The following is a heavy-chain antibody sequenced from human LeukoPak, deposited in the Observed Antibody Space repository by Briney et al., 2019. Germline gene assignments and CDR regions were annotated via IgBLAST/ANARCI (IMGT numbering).Heavy chain of an antibody. CDR1: GGTFTTYA. V-gene: IGHV1-69*06. Sequence: SVKVSCKTSGGTFTTYAFSWLRQAPGQGLEWMGGITPIFGTENYAQKFQGRVTITADISTSTAYMELSSLTSDDTAVYYCAREGTTMKVGAFHVWGQGTRVTVAS. D-gene: IGHD3-22*01. CDR3: AREGTTMKVGAFHV. J-gene: IGHJ3*01. CDR2: ITPIFGTE.